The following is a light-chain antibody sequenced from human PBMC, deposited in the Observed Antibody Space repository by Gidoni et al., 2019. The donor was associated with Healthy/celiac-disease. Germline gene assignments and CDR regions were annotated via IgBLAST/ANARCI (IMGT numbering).Light chain of an antibody. J-gene: IGKJ4*01. Sequence: EVVFTHSPATLSLSPGERATLSCRASQSVSSYLAWYQQKHGQTPRLLIYDASNRATGIPARCRGSGSGTDFSLTISSLEPEDFAVYYCQQRSNWPPLTFGGXTKVEIK. CDR1: QSVSSY. CDR2: DAS. CDR3: QQRSNWPPLT. V-gene: IGKV3-11*01.